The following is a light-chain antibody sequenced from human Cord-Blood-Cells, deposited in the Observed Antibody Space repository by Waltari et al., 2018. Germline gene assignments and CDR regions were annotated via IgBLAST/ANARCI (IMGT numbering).Light chain of an antibody. CDR2: GNS. CDR1: RSNIGAGYD. J-gene: IGLJ1*01. CDR3: QSYDSSLSGSYV. Sequence: QSVLTQPPSVSGAQGQRVTIYCTGSRSNIGAGYDLNWYQQLPGTAHKLLIYGNSNRPSGVPDRFSGSKSGTSASLAITGLQAEDEADYYCQSYDSSLSGSYVFGTGTKVTVL. V-gene: IGLV1-40*01.